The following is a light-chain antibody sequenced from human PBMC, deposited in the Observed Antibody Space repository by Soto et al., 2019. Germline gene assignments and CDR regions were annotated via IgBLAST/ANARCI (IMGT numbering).Light chain of an antibody. Sequence: DIQMTQSPSTLSGSVGDRVTITCRASQTISSWLAWYQQKPGKAPKLLIYDASSLESGVPSRFSGSGSGTEFTRTISSLQPDDFATYYCQQYNSYSRTFGQGTKVDIK. CDR1: QTISSW. CDR3: QQYNSYSRT. CDR2: DAS. J-gene: IGKJ1*01. V-gene: IGKV1-5*01.